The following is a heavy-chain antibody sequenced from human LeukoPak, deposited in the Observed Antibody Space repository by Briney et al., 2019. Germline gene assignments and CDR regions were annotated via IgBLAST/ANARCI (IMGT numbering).Heavy chain of an antibody. Sequence: GGSLRLSCAASGFTFSDYYMSWVRQAPGKGLEWVSVTYTGGNSYYAGSVQGRFIISRDISKNTLYLQMNNLRAEDSALYYCARGGRGSAAVVAPRSFDIWGQGTMVTVSS. D-gene: IGHD3-22*01. CDR2: TYTGGNS. CDR1: GFTFSDYY. V-gene: IGHV3-53*01. J-gene: IGHJ3*02. CDR3: ARGGRGSAAVVAPRSFDI.